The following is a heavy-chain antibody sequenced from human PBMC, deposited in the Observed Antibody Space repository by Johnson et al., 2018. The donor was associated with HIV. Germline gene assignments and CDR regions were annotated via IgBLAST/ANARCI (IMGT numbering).Heavy chain of an antibody. J-gene: IGHJ3*02. V-gene: IGHV3-11*04. CDR2: ISSSGGTI. CDR1: GFTVSSNY. Sequence: QVQLVESGGGLVQPGGSLRLSCAASGFTVSSNYMSWIRQTPGKGLEWVSYISSSGGTIYYADSVKGRFSISRDNAKNSLYLQMNILRAEDTAVYYCARDRGYWDAFDIWGQGTMVTVSS. D-gene: IGHD3-22*01. CDR3: ARDRGYWDAFDI.